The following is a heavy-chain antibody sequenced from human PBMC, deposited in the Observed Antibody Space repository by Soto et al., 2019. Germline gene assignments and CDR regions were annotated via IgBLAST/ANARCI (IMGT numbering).Heavy chain of an antibody. CDR1: GDSVSGDIAA. CDR3: ARVVAAAGSFDY. Sequence: SQTLSLTCAISGDSVSGDIAAWAWIRQSPSRGLEWLGRTYYRSKWYYDYAVSVKSRVIINPDTSKNQFSLKLSSVTAADTAVYYCARVVAAAGSFDYWGQGTLVTVSS. CDR2: TYYRSKWYY. D-gene: IGHD6-13*01. V-gene: IGHV6-1*01. J-gene: IGHJ4*02.